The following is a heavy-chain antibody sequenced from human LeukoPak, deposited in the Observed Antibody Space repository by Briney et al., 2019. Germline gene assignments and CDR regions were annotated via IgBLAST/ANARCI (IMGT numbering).Heavy chain of an antibody. D-gene: IGHD4-23*01. J-gene: IGHJ4*02. Sequence: GASVKVSCKASGYTFSIYGFSWVRQAPGQGLGWMGWISAYNGNTNYAQKFQGRVTMTTDTSTSTAHMELRSLRSDDTAVYYCARQGYSGHSQGAADYWGQGTLVTVSS. CDR2: ISAYNGNT. CDR1: GYTFSIYG. CDR3: ARQGYSGHSQGAADY. V-gene: IGHV1-18*01.